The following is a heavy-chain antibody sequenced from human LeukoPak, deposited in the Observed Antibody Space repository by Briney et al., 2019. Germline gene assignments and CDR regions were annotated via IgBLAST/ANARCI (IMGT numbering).Heavy chain of an antibody. J-gene: IGHJ6*04. CDR1: GFTFSSYE. D-gene: IGHD3-10*02. Sequence: GGSLRLSCAASGFTFSSYEMNWVRQAPGKGLEWVSYISISGSTMYYADSVKGRFTISRDNAKNSLYLQMNSLRAEDTAVYYCAELGITMIGGVWGKGTTVTISS. CDR2: ISISGSTM. CDR3: AELGITMIGGV. V-gene: IGHV3-48*03.